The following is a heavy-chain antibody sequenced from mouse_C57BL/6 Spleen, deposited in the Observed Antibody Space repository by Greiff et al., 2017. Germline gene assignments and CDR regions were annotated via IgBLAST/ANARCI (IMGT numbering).Heavy chain of an antibody. CDR2: IDPSGSET. V-gene: IGHV1-52*01. CDR3: ARGLGGAMDY. Sequence: VQLQQPGAELVRPGSSVKLSCKASGYTFTSYWMHWVKQRPIQGLEWIGNIDPSGSETHYNQKFKDKATLTVDKSSSTAYMQLSSLTSEDSAVYYCARGLGGAMDYWGQGTSVTVSS. D-gene: IGHD4-1*01. CDR1: GYTFTSYW. J-gene: IGHJ4*01.